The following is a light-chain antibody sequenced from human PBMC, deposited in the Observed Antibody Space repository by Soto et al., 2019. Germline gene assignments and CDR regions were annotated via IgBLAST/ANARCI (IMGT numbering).Light chain of an antibody. V-gene: IGKV1-5*03. CDR3: QQYNAYWT. J-gene: IGKJ1*01. Sequence: DIQMTQSPSTLSASVGDRVTITCRASQSINTWLAWYQQKPGKAPKLLIYQASTLGSGVPSRFSGSGSGTDFTLTFSSLQPDDFATYYCQQYNAYWTFGQGTKVEIK. CDR2: QAS. CDR1: QSINTW.